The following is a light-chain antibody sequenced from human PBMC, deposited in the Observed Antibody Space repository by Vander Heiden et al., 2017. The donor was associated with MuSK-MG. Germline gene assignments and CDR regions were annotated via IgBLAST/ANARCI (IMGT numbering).Light chain of an antibody. Sequence: SVFTQSPCTLSVSPGEGAAPSCRASQSVSSSYLAWYQQKPGQAPRLLIYGASSIATGIPDRVSGRGSGSGFALTISRREPEAFAVYYYQQNGSSPLAMTFGQGTRLEIK. V-gene: IGKV3-20*01. CDR1: QSVSSSY. CDR2: GAS. CDR3: QQNGSSPLAMT. J-gene: IGKJ5*01.